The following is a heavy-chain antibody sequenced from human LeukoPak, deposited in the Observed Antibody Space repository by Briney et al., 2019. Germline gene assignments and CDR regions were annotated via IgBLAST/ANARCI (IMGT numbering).Heavy chain of an antibody. J-gene: IGHJ4*02. Sequence: GGSLRLSCTASGFTFSTYSMNWVRQAPGKGLEWVSSISSSSSHIYYAASVKGRFTISRDNAKNSLYLQMNSLRAGDTAVYYCARGAQNYYGSGSPDGDFDYWGQGTLVTVSS. CDR1: GFTFSTYS. V-gene: IGHV3-21*01. CDR3: ARGAQNYYGSGSPDGDFDY. CDR2: ISSSSSHI. D-gene: IGHD3-10*01.